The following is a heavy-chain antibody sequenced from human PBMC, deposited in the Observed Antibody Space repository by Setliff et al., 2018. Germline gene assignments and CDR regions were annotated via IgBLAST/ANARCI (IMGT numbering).Heavy chain of an antibody. Sequence: PPETLSLTCAVYGESFDNHYWTWIRQPPGERLEWIGEINHRGFTDYKPSPKSRLTMSVDTSRNQFSLNLGSVTAADTGVYYCARGRIAERPEAIDYWGQGTPVTVSS. V-gene: IGHV4-34*01. CDR3: ARGRIAERPEAIDY. CDR1: GESFDNHY. J-gene: IGHJ4*02. D-gene: IGHD6-6*01. CDR2: INHRGFT.